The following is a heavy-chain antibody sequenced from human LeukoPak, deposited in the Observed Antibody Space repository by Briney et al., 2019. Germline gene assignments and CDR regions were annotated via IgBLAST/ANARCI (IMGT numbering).Heavy chain of an antibody. D-gene: IGHD4-23*01. V-gene: IGHV1-46*01. Sequence: GASVKVSCKASGYSFTSYLMHWVRQAPGQGLEWMGIINPTGGSTTYAQKFQGRVTMTRDTSTNTVYMELSSLTSDDTAVFYCARTLGRWSGAFDIWGQGTMVTVSS. CDR2: INPTGGST. CDR1: GYSFTSYL. CDR3: ARTLGRWSGAFDI. J-gene: IGHJ3*02.